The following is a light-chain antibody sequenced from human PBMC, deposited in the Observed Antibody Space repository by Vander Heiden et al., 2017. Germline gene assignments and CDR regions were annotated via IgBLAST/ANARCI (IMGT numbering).Light chain of an antibody. CDR2: KDS. Sequence: SYELTQPPSVSVSPGQTARITCSGDALPKQYAYWYQQQPGQAPVLVIYKDSERPSVIPERFSGSSSGTTVTLTISGVQAEDEADYYCQSADSSGTHWVFGGGTKLTGL. CDR3: QSADSSGTHWV. CDR1: ALPKQY. J-gene: IGLJ3*02. V-gene: IGLV3-25*03.